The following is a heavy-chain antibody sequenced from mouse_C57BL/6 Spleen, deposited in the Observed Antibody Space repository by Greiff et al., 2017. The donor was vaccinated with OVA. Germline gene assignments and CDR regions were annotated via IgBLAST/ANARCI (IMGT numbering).Heavy chain of an antibody. Sequence: VKLVESGPELVKPGASVKLSCKASGYTFTSYDINWVKQRPGQGLEWIGWIYPRDGSTKYNEKFKGKATLTVDTSSSTAYMELHSLTSEDSAVYFCARGDYDAHWYFDVWGTGTTVTVSS. CDR1: GYTFTSYD. CDR2: IYPRDGST. V-gene: IGHV1-85*01. J-gene: IGHJ1*03. D-gene: IGHD2-4*01. CDR3: ARGDYDAHWYFDV.